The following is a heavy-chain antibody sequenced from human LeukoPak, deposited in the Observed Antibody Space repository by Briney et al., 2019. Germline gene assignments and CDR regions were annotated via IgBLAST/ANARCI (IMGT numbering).Heavy chain of an antibody. V-gene: IGHV3-21*01. CDR3: ARDPPQTWQWPDFDY. J-gene: IGHJ4*02. CDR2: ISSSSSYI. CDR1: GFTFSSYS. D-gene: IGHD6-19*01. Sequence: SGGSLRLSCAASGFTFSSYSMNWVRQAPAKGLEWVSSISSSSSYIYYADSVKGRFTISRDNAKNSLYLQMNSLRAEDTAVYYCARDPPQTWQWPDFDYWGQGTLVTVSS.